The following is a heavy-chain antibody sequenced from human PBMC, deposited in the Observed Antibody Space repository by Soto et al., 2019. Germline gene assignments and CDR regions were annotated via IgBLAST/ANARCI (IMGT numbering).Heavy chain of an antibody. V-gene: IGHV3-73*01. CDR2: IRSKANSYAT. J-gene: IGHJ6*02. CDR1: GFTFSGSA. CDR3: TAKAPTGTTTYDYYYGMDV. D-gene: IGHD1-7*01. Sequence: GGSLRLSCAASGFTFSGSAMHWVRQASGKGLEWVGRIRSKANSYATAYAASVKGRFTISRDDTKNTAYLQMNSLKTEDTAVYYCTAKAPTGTTTYDYYYGMDVWGQGTTVTVSS.